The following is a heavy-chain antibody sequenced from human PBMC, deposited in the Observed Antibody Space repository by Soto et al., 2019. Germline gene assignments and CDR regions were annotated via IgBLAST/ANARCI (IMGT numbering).Heavy chain of an antibody. CDR2: ISGSGGST. V-gene: IGHV3-23*01. Sequence: GGSLRLSCAASGFTFSSDAMSWVRQAPGKGLEWVSAISGSGGSTYYADSVKGRFTISRDNSKNTLYLQMNSLRAEDTAVYYCAKSRGYSYGYPVDYWGQGTLVTVSS. CDR3: AKSRGYSYGYPVDY. J-gene: IGHJ4*02. CDR1: GFTFSSDA. D-gene: IGHD5-18*01.